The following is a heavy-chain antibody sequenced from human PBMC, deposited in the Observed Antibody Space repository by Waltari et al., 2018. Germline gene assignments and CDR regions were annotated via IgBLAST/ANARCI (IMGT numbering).Heavy chain of an antibody. CDR2: IFHTVAT. J-gene: IGHJ4*02. CDR3: ERQGYCCRTAGQAWAWD. D-gene: IGHD2-2*01. Sequence: QVQLQESGPGLVKPSGTLSLTCAISGDSISSYNWWGWVRQPPGKGLEWIGEIFHTVATDYSRARKSRVTISLDKSKNHGSLNLTSVTAAETAVYYCERQGYCCRTAGQAWAWDWGRGTLVTVSS. V-gene: IGHV4-4*02. CDR1: GDSISSYNW.